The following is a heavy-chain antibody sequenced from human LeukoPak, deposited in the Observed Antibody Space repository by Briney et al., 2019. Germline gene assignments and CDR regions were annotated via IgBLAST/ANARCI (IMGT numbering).Heavy chain of an antibody. J-gene: IGHJ3*02. CDR2: IYHSGST. Sequence: PSQTLSLTCAVSGGSISTVGYSWSWIRQPPGKGLEWIGYIYHSGSTNYNPSLKSRVTISVDRSKNQFSLKLSSVTAAGTAVYYCARAGDLIVVSMGAFDIWGQGTMVTVSS. CDR3: ARAGDLIVVSMGAFDI. V-gene: IGHV4-30-2*01. D-gene: IGHD2-15*01. CDR1: GGSISTVGYS.